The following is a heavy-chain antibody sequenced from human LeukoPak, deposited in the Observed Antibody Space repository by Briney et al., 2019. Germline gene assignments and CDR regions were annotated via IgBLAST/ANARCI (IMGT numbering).Heavy chain of an antibody. V-gene: IGHV1-2*02. D-gene: IGHD4-23*01. Sequence: ASVKVSCKASGGTFSSYAISWVRQAPGQGLEWMGWINPNSGGTNYAQKFQGRVTMTRDTSISTAYMELSRLRSDDTAVYYCARDGRVVRWSGKHNYFDYWGQGTLVTVSS. CDR1: GGTFSSYA. CDR2: INPNSGGT. J-gene: IGHJ4*02. CDR3: ARDGRVVRWSGKHNYFDY.